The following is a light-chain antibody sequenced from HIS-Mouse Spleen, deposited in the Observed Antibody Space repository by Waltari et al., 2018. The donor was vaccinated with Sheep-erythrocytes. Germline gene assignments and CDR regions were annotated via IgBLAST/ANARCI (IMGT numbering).Light chain of an antibody. CDR1: SSDVGGYNY. Sequence: QSALTQPRSVSGSPGQSVTISCTGTSSDVGGYNYVAWYQQHPGKAPKLMIYDVSTRPAGVPERLAGSKTGNTASLTISWLQAEDEADYYCCSYAGSYNHVFATGTKVTVL. V-gene: IGLV2-11*01. CDR3: CSYAGSYNHV. CDR2: DVS. J-gene: IGLJ1*01.